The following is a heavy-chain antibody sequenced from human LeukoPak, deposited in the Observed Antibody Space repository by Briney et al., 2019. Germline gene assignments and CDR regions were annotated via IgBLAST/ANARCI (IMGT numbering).Heavy chain of an antibody. Sequence: ASVKVSCKASGGTFSSYAISWLRQAPGQGLEWMGGIIPIFGTANYAQKFQGRVTITTDESTSTAYMELSSLRSEDTAVYYCARFRYCSSTSCSNWFDPWGQGTLVTVSS. CDR2: IIPIFGTA. D-gene: IGHD2-2*01. V-gene: IGHV1-69*05. CDR3: ARFRYCSSTSCSNWFDP. CDR1: GGTFSSYA. J-gene: IGHJ5*02.